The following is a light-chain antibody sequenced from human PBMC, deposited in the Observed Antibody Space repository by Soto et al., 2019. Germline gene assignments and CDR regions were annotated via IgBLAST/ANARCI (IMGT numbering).Light chain of an antibody. CDR1: SSDVGGYNY. CDR2: EVS. CDR3: SSYTSSSTLV. V-gene: IGLV2-14*01. Sequence: QSALTQPASVSGSPGQSITISCTGTSSDVGGYNYVSWYQQHPGKAPKLMIYEVSNRPSGDSNRFSGSKSGNTASLTSSGLQAEDEADYYCSSYTSSSTLVFGTGTKVTVL. J-gene: IGLJ1*01.